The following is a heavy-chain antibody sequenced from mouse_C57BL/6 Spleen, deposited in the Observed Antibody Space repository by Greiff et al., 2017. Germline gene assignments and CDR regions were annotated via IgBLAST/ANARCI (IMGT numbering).Heavy chain of an antibody. Sequence: VQLQQSGAELVRPGASVTLSCKASGYTFPDYEMHWVKQTPVHGLDWIGAIDPETGGTAYNQKFKGKAILTADKSSSTAYMELRSLTSEDSAVYYCTRSYGTIYWGQGTLVTVSA. CDR2: IDPETGGT. V-gene: IGHV1-15*01. J-gene: IGHJ3*01. D-gene: IGHD2-1*01. CDR3: TRSYGTIY. CDR1: GYTFPDYE.